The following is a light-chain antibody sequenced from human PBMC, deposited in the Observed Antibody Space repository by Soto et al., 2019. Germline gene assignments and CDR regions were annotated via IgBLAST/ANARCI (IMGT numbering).Light chain of an antibody. CDR2: EVK. CDR3: SSYAGGNIV. Sequence: QSALTQPPSASGSPGQSVTISCTGTSSDVGGYNYVSWYQQHPGKLPKLMIYEVKKRPSGFPDRFSRSTSGNAASLTVSGLQGEDEADYYCSSYAGGNIVFGAGTKVTVL. CDR1: SSDVGGYNY. J-gene: IGLJ1*01. V-gene: IGLV2-8*01.